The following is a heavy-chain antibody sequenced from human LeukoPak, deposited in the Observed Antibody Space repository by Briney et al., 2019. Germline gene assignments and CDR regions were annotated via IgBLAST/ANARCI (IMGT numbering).Heavy chain of an antibody. CDR3: ARDHTRDGYNGFDP. CDR1: GGSIRSSSYY. J-gene: IGHJ5*02. CDR2: IYYSGST. Sequence: SETLSLTCTVSGGSIRSSSYYWGWIRQPPGKGLEWIGSIYYSGSTYYNPSLKSRVTISVDTSKNQFSLKLSSVTAADTAVYYCARDHTRDGYNGFDPWGQGTLVTVSS. D-gene: IGHD5-24*01. V-gene: IGHV4-39*02.